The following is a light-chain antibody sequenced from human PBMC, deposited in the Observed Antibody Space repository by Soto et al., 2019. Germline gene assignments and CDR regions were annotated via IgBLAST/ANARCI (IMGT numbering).Light chain of an antibody. V-gene: IGKV1-27*01. Sequence: DIQMTQSPSSLSASVGDRVTITCRPSRGIGNALAWYQQKPGTVPKLLIHSASTLQSGVPSRFSGSGFATDFTLTISSTQPEDLASYYCQKYDSAQTLGPGTKVDIK. CDR1: RGIGNA. J-gene: IGKJ1*01. CDR2: SAS. CDR3: QKYDSAQT.